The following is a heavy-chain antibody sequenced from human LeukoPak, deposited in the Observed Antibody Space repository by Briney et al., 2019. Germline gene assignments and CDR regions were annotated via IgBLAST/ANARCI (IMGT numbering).Heavy chain of an antibody. CDR3: VRAYSGSYHLIYYYYMDV. Sequence: EASVKVSCKASGGTFSSYAISWVRQAPGQGLEWMGWINPNSGGTNYAQKFQGRVTMTRDTSISTAYMELSRLRSDDTAVYYCVRAYSGSYHLIYYYYMDVWGKGTTVTVSS. D-gene: IGHD1-26*01. V-gene: IGHV1-2*02. CDR1: GGTFSSYA. CDR2: INPNSGGT. J-gene: IGHJ6*03.